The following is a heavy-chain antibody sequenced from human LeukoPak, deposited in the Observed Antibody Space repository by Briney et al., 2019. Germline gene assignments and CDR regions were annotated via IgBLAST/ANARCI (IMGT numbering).Heavy chain of an antibody. Sequence: GGSLRLSCAASGFTFSDYYMSWLRQAPGKGLEWISYITRSGGFYADSVKGRFTISRDNAKNSLYLQMNSLRVEDTAVYYCARDGDTTSKVDYLGQGTLVTVSS. D-gene: IGHD7-27*01. CDR2: ITRSGG. J-gene: IGHJ4*02. CDR1: GFTFSDYY. CDR3: ARDGDTTSKVDY. V-gene: IGHV3-11*01.